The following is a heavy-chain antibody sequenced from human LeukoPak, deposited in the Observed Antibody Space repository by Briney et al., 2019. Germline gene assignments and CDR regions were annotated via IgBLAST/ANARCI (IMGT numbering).Heavy chain of an antibody. CDR2: ISSDGSST. D-gene: IGHD3-22*01. V-gene: IGHV3-74*01. CDR3: ARLGYDSGGYYPFDY. J-gene: IGHJ4*02. Sequence: PGGSLRLSCAASGFTFSSYWMHWVRQAPGKGLVWVSGISSDGSSTTYADSVKGRFTISRDNAKNTLYLQMNNLRAEDTAVYYCARLGYDSGGYYPFDYWGQGTLVTVSS. CDR1: GFTFSSYW.